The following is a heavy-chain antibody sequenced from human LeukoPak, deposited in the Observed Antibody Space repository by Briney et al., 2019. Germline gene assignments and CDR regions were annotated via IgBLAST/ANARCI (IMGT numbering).Heavy chain of an antibody. CDR3: ARDAGLDY. J-gene: IGHJ4*02. CDR1: GFTFSSYA. D-gene: IGHD3-10*01. V-gene: IGHV3-30-3*01. CDR2: ISYDGSNK. Sequence: GGSLRLSCAASGFTFSSYAMHWVRQAPGKGLEWVAVISYDGSNKYYADSVKGRFTVSRDNAKNSLYLQMNSLRAEDTAVYYCARDAGLDYWGQGTLVTVPS.